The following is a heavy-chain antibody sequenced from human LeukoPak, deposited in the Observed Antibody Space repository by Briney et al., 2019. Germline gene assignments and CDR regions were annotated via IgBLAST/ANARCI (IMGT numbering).Heavy chain of an antibody. D-gene: IGHD4-11*01. CDR3: ATESNSKKYYYYYYGMDV. CDR2: FDPEDGET. CDR1: GYTLTELS. V-gene: IGHV1-24*01. Sequence: ASVKVSCKVSGYTLTELSMHWVRQAPGKGLEWMGGFDPEDGETIYAQKFQGRVTMTEDTSTDTAYMELSSLRSEDTAVYYCATESNSKKYYYYYYGMDVWGQGTTVTVSS. J-gene: IGHJ6*02.